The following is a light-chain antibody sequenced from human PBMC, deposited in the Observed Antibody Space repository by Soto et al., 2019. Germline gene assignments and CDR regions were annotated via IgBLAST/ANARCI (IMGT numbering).Light chain of an antibody. CDR2: DVS. Sequence: QSALTQPRSVSGSPGQSVTISCTGTSSDVGGYNYVSWYQQHPGKAPKLMIYDVSKRPSGVPDRFSGSKSGNTASLTISGLQAEDGADYYCCSYAGSYSFVFGTGPKVTVL. V-gene: IGLV2-11*01. J-gene: IGLJ1*01. CDR3: CSYAGSYSFV. CDR1: SSDVGGYNY.